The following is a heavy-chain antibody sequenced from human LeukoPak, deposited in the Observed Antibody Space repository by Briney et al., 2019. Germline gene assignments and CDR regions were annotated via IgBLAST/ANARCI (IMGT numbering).Heavy chain of an antibody. V-gene: IGHV3-30*04. D-gene: IGHD6-6*01. CDR3: ARDGWSIAARPSAFDI. CDR1: GFTFSSYA. Sequence: GGSLRLSRAASGFTFSSYAMHWVRQAPGKGLEWVAVISYDGSNKYYADSVKGRFTISRDNSKNTLYLQMNSLRAEDTAVYYCARDGWSIAARPSAFDIWGQGTMVTVSS. CDR2: ISYDGSNK. J-gene: IGHJ3*02.